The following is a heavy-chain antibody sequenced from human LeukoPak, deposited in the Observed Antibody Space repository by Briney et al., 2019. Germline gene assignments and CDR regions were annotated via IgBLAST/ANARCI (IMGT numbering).Heavy chain of an antibody. D-gene: IGHD6-13*01. CDR1: GFTFSSYG. Sequence: ARSLRLSCAASGFTFSSYGMHWVRQAPGKGLEWVALISYDGSNKYFADSVKGRFTISRDNSKNTLCLQMHSLRAEDTAVYYCAKDNVAAAGRYFDYWGQGTLVTVSS. V-gene: IGHV3-30*18. CDR3: AKDNVAAAGRYFDY. J-gene: IGHJ4*02. CDR2: ISYDGSNK.